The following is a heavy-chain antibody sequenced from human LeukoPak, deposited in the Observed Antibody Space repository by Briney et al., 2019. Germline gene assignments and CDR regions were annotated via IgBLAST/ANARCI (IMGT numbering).Heavy chain of an antibody. CDR2: IYPGDADT. D-gene: IGHD6-19*01. V-gene: IGHV5-51*01. Sequence: RGESLKISCMGSGYSFTSYWIGWVGQMPGKGLEGMGIIYPGDADTRYSPSFQGQVTISADKSISTAYLHWSSLKASDTAMYYCARGMQWLDYYFDYWGQGTLVTVSS. CDR1: GYSFTSYW. CDR3: ARGMQWLDYYFDY. J-gene: IGHJ4*02.